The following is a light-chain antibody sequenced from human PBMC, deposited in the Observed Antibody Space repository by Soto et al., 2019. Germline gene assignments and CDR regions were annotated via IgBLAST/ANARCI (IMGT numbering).Light chain of an antibody. CDR2: EES. V-gene: IGKV1-9*01. CDR1: QAITNN. CDR3: QQVKSYPRT. J-gene: IGKJ4*01. Sequence: IHLTQSRSSLSASVGERVTLTCLASQAITNNLAWYQQKPGNPPRLLIYEESTLHSGVPSRFSGRKVGTQFILTIDSLQPEDFATYYCQQVKSYPRTFGGGTKVDI.